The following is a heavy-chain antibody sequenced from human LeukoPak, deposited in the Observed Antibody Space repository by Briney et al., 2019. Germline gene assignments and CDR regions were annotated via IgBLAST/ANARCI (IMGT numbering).Heavy chain of an antibody. Sequence: GGSLRLSCAASGFTFDDYAMHWVRQAPGKGLEWVSGISWNSGSIGYADSVKGRFTISRDNAKNSLYLQMNSLRAEDTALYYCAKDIGSDDSSGYYYYWGQGTLVTVSS. CDR2: ISWNSGSI. CDR1: GFTFDDYA. J-gene: IGHJ4*02. V-gene: IGHV3-9*01. D-gene: IGHD3-22*01. CDR3: AKDIGSDDSSGYYYY.